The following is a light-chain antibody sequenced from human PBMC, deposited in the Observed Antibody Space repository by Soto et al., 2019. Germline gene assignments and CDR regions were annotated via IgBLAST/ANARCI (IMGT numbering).Light chain of an antibody. CDR1: QGISSY. Sequence: AIRMTQSPSSLSSSPGDRVTNTCRASQGISSYLAWYQQKPGKAPKLLIYAASTLQSGVPSRFSGSGSGTDGALTISSLKPEDGSTYYCQQGYSTPITFGQGTRLEIK. CDR2: AAS. J-gene: IGKJ5*01. V-gene: IGKV1-8*01. CDR3: QQGYSTPIT.